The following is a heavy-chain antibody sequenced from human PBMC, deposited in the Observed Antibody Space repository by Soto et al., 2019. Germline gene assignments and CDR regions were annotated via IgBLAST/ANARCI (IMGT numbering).Heavy chain of an antibody. CDR2: IKSKTDGGTT. Sequence: GGSLRLSCAASGFTFSNAWMNWVRQAPGKGLEWVGRIKSKTDGGTTDYAAPVKGRFTISRDDSKNTLYLQMNSLKTEDTAVYYCTTRSRYDFWSGYPTDLYYYYGMDVWGQGTTVTVSS. D-gene: IGHD3-3*01. CDR3: TTRSRYDFWSGYPTDLYYYYGMDV. V-gene: IGHV3-15*07. J-gene: IGHJ6*02. CDR1: GFTFSNAW.